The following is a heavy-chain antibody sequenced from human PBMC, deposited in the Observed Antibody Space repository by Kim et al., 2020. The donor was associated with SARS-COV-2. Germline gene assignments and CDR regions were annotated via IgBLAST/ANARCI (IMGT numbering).Heavy chain of an antibody. D-gene: IGHD1-20*01. J-gene: IGHJ4*03. CDR1: GFTFSSYE. CDR3: ARGPRHNWKIGY. V-gene: IGHV3-48*03. Sequence: GGSLRLSCAASGFTFSSYEMNWVRQAPGEGLEWLAYISSSGTTTIYNADSVKGRFTISRDNAKDSLFLQMNSLRGDDTGLYSCARGPRHNWKIGYWCPGT. CDR2: ISSSGTTTI.